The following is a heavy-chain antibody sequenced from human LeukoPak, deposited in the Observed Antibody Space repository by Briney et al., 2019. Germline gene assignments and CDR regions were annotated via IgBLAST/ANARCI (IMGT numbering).Heavy chain of an antibody. CDR3: ASLTTVRGFDY. J-gene: IGHJ4*02. V-gene: IGHV3-30*04. CDR1: GFTFSSYA. D-gene: IGHD4-17*01. Sequence: GRSLRLSCAASGFTFSSYAMHWVRQAPGKGLEWVAVISYDGSNKYYAGSVKGRFTISRDNSKNTLYLQMNSLRAEDTAVYYCASLTTVRGFDYWGQGTLVTVSS. CDR2: ISYDGSNK.